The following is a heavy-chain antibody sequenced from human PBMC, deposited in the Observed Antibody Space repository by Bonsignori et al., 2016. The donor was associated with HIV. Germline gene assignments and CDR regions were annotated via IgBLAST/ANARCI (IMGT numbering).Heavy chain of an antibody. CDR2: ISWNSGSI. D-gene: IGHD4-23*01. J-gene: IGHJ4*02. CDR3: AKAFSPYGGKQYYFDY. Sequence: VRQAPGKGLEWVSGISWNSGSIGYADSVKGRFTISRDNAKNSLYLQMNSLRAEDTALYYCAKAFSPYGGKQYYFDYWGQGTLVTVSS. V-gene: IGHV3-9*01.